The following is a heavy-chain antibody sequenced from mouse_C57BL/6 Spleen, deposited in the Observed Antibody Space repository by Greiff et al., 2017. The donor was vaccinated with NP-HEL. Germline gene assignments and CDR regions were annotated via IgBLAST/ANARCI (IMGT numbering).Heavy chain of an antibody. V-gene: IGHV1-55*01. CDR3: ARHGSSSDYFDY. Sequence: QVQLQQPGAELVKPGASVKMSCKASGYTFTSYWITWVKQRPGQGLEWIGDIYPGSGSTNYNEKFKSKATPTVDTSSSTAYMQLSSLTSEDSAVYYCARHGSSSDYFDYWGQGTTLTVSS. J-gene: IGHJ2*01. CDR1: GYTFTSYW. D-gene: IGHD1-1*01. CDR2: IYPGSGST.